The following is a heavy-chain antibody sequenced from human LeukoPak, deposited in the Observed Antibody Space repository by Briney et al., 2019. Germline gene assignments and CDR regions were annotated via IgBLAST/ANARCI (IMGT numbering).Heavy chain of an antibody. J-gene: IGHJ4*02. D-gene: IGHD6-19*01. V-gene: IGHV4-39*01. CDR1: GGSISSSSYY. Sequence: PSETLSLTCTVSGGSISSSSYYWGWVRQPPGKGLEWLGSIYYSGSSYYNPSLKSRVTISVDTSKNQFSLKLSSVTAADTAVYYCARLPQEAVAGHDYWGQGTLVTVSS. CDR3: ARLPQEAVAGHDY. CDR2: IYYSGSS.